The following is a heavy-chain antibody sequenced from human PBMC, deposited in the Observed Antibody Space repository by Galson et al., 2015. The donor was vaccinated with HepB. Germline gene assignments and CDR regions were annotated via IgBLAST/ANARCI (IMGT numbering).Heavy chain of an antibody. V-gene: IGHV4-34*01. D-gene: IGHD6-6*01. J-gene: IGHJ4*02. CDR1: GGSFSGYY. Sequence: SETLSLTCAVYGGSFSGYYWSWIRQPPGKGLEWIGEINHSGSANYNPSLKSRVTISVDTSKNQFSLKLSSVTAADTAVYYCARVIPARPFDYWGQGTLVTVSS. CDR2: INHSGSA. CDR3: ARVIPARPFDY.